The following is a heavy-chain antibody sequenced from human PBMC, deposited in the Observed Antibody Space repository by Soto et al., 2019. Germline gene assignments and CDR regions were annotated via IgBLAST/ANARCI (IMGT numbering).Heavy chain of an antibody. J-gene: IGHJ1*01. Sequence: GGSLRLSCAASGFTFSSYGMHWVRQAPGKGLEWVAVISYDGSNKYYADSVKGRFTISRDNSKNTLYLQMNSLRAEDTAVYYCAKAEGRYYDSSGYYPEYFQHWGQGTLVTVSS. CDR1: GFTFSSYG. D-gene: IGHD3-22*01. CDR3: AKAEGRYYDSSGYYPEYFQH. CDR2: ISYDGSNK. V-gene: IGHV3-30*18.